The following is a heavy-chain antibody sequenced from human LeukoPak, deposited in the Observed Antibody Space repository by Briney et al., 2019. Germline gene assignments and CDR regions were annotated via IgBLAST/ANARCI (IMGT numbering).Heavy chain of an antibody. CDR3: ARGAQVGATDAFDI. J-gene: IGHJ3*02. CDR2: ISYDGSNK. Sequence: AGGSLRLSCAASGFTFSSYAMHWVRQAPGKGLEWVAVISYDGSNKYYADSVKGRFTISRDNSKNTLYLQMNSLRAEDTAVYYCARGAQVGATDAFDIWGQGTLVTVSS. V-gene: IGHV3-30-3*01. CDR1: GFTFSSYA. D-gene: IGHD1-26*01.